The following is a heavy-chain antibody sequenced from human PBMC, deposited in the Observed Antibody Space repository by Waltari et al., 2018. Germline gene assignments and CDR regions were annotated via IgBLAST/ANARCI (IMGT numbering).Heavy chain of an antibody. J-gene: IGHJ4*02. Sequence: QVQLVQSGAEVKKPGASVKVSCKASGFTFTSYAMHWVRRAPGQRLEWMGWINAGNGDTRYSQKFQDRVTITRDTSATTAYLELSSLKFEDTAVYYCARENYYDTSGGEVYDFWGQGTLVTVSS. V-gene: IGHV1-3*01. CDR2: INAGNGDT. CDR3: ARENYYDTSGGEVYDF. CDR1: GFTFTSYA. D-gene: IGHD3-22*01.